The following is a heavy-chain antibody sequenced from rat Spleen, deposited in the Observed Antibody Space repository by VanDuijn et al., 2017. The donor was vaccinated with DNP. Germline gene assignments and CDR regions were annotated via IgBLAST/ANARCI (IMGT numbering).Heavy chain of an antibody. J-gene: IGHJ2*01. CDR1: GFTFTTTW. CDR3: AWSFC. CDR2: IKPKSNNYVT. V-gene: IGHV6-6*01. Sequence: EVQLVESGGGLVQPGNSLILSCATSGFTFTTTWMYWYRQFPEKRLEWVARIKPKSNNYVTDYTESVKGRFTISRDDSKSSIYLLMNNLKEEDTAIYYCAWSFCWGQGVMVTVSS.